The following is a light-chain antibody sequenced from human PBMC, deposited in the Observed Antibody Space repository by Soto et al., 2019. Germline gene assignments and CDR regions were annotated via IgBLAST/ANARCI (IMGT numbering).Light chain of an antibody. J-gene: IGKJ4*01. CDR1: QSVSSSY. V-gene: IGKV3-20*01. CDR2: GAS. Sequence: EIVLAQSPGTLSLSPAERATLSCRASQSVSSSYLAWYQRKPGPAPRLPIYGASSRATCIPDRFSGSGSGTDFTVTISRLEPEGFALYSCQQYDSSPLTFGGGTKVEIK. CDR3: QQYDSSPLT.